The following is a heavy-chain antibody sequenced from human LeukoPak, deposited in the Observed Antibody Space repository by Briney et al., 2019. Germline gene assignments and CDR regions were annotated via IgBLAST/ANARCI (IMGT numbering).Heavy chain of an antibody. CDR2: IYTSGST. CDR3: ARSSVGPRNYYYYYMDV. J-gene: IGHJ6*03. Sequence: SETLSLTCTVSGGSISSYYWSWLRQPAGKGLEWIGRIYTSGSTNYNPSLKSRVTMSVDTSKNQFSLKLSSVTAADTAVYYCARSSVGPRNYYYYYMDVWGKGTTVTVSS. D-gene: IGHD1-26*01. V-gene: IGHV4-4*07. CDR1: GGSISSYY.